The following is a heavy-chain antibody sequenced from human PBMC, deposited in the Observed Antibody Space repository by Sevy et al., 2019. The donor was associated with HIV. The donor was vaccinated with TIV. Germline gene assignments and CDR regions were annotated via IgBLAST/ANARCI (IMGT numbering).Heavy chain of an antibody. Sequence: GGSLRLSCAASGFRFNYHNMNWVRQAPGKGLEWISYISNSGSTTYLADSVRGRFTTSRANAKNSLVLEMDNLTDEDTAVYYCAREGNRERQTIPLDSWGRGIQVTVSS. V-gene: IGHV3-48*02. J-gene: IGHJ4*02. CDR3: AREGNRERQTIPLDS. CDR1: GFRFNYHN. CDR2: ISNSGSTT. D-gene: IGHD6-25*01.